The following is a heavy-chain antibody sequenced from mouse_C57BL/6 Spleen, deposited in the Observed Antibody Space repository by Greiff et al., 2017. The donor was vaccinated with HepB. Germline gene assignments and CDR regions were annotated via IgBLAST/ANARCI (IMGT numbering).Heavy chain of an antibody. CDR3: ARQRGYYGSSHYFDY. CDR2: ISSGGSYT. J-gene: IGHJ2*01. Sequence: EVHLVESGGDLVKPGGSLKLSCAASGFTFSSYGMSWVRQTPDKRLEWVATISSGGSYTYYPDSVKGRFTISRDNAKNTLYLQMSSLKSEDTAMYYCARQRGYYGSSHYFDYWGQGTTLTVSS. V-gene: IGHV5-6*01. CDR1: GFTFSSYG. D-gene: IGHD1-1*01.